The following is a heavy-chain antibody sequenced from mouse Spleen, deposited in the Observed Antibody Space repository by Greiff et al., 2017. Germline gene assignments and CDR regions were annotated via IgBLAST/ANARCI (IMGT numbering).Heavy chain of an antibody. D-gene: IGHD2-4*01. CDR2: IWSDGST. CDR1: GFSLTNYA. J-gene: IGHJ4*01. CDR3: ARKRDDYDGSHAMDY. Sequence: VKLVESGPGLVAPSQSLSITCTVSGFSLTNYAVHWVRQSPGKGLEWLGVIWSDGSTDYNAAFISRLSISKDNSKSQVFFKMNSLQADDTAIYYCARKRDDYDGSHAMDYWGQGTSVTVSS. V-gene: IGHV2-4-1*01.